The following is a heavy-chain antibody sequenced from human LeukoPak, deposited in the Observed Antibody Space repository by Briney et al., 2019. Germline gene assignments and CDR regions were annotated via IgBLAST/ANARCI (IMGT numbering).Heavy chain of an antibody. CDR1: GYTFTGYY. Sequence: ASVKVSCKASGYTFTGYYMHWVRQAPGQGLEWMGWINPNSGGTNYAQKFQGRVTMTRDTSISTAYMELSRLRSDDTAVYYCARRYEGYCSGGSCYWFDPWGQGTLVTVSS. J-gene: IGHJ5*02. D-gene: IGHD2-15*01. CDR2: INPNSGGT. CDR3: ARRYEGYCSGGSCYWFDP. V-gene: IGHV1-2*02.